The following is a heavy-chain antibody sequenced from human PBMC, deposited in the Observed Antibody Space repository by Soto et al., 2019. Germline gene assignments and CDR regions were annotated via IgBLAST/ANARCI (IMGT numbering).Heavy chain of an antibody. CDR2: ISAHNGNT. CDR1: GYTFTSYG. CDR3: ARGRYGDY. J-gene: IGHJ4*02. V-gene: IGHV1-18*01. Sequence: QVPLVQSGAEVKKPGASVKVSCKGSGYTFTSYGITWVRQAPGQGLEWMGWISAHNGNTDYAQKLQGRVTVTRDTSTSTAYMELRSLRSDDTAAYYCARGRYGDYWGQGALVTVSS. D-gene: IGHD1-1*01.